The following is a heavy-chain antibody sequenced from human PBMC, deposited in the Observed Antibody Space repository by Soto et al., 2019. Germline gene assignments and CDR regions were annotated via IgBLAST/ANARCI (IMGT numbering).Heavy chain of an antibody. CDR1: GFTFSSYE. CDR3: ARSGYNWNDGARGYFNY. CDR2: ISSSGRTI. J-gene: IGHJ4*02. Sequence: ESWGGLVQPGGSLRLSCAASGFTFSSYEMNWVRQAPGKGLEWVSYISSSGRTIYYADSVKGRFTISRDNAKNSLYLQMNSLRAEDTAVYYCARSGYNWNDGARGYFNYWGQGTLVTVSS. D-gene: IGHD1-20*01. V-gene: IGHV3-48*03.